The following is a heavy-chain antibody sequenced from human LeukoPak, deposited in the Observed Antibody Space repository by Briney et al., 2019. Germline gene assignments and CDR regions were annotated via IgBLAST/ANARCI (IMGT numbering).Heavy chain of an antibody. V-gene: IGHV1-46*01. J-gene: IGHJ5*02. CDR3: ARDLGQYYDTSDNWFDP. Sequence: VASVKVSCKASGYTFTSYYMHWVRQAPGQGLEWMGIINPSGGSTSYAQKFQGRVTMTRDMSTSTVYMELSSLRSEDTAVYYCARDLGQYYDTSDNWFDPWGQGTLVTVSS. CDR1: GYTFTSYY. D-gene: IGHD3-22*01. CDR2: INPSGGST.